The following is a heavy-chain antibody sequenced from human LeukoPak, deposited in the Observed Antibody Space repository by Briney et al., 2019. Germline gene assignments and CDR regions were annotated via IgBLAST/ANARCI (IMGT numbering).Heavy chain of an antibody. CDR3: ARGYGSLST. CDR2: ISGTGDKT. CDR1: GFTFSSYA. V-gene: IGHV3-23*01. Sequence: GGSLRLSCAASGFTFSSYAMSWVRQAPGKGLEWVSAISGTGDKTYYADSVRGRFTISRDNSKNTVYLQMNSLRAEDTAVYHCARGYGSLSTWGQGTLVTVSS. J-gene: IGHJ4*02. D-gene: IGHD6-13*01.